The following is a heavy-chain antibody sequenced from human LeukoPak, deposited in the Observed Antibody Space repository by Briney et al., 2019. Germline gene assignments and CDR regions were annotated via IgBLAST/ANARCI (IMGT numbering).Heavy chain of an antibody. Sequence: PPASVKVSCKASGYTFTGYYMHWVRQAPGQGLEWMGWINPNSGGTNYAQKFQGRVTMTRDTSSSTAYMELRRLTSDDTAVYYCARDPTNWIDYWGQGTLVTVSS. CDR1: GYTFTGYY. V-gene: IGHV1-2*02. J-gene: IGHJ4*02. CDR3: ARDPTNWIDY. D-gene: IGHD3-3*01. CDR2: INPNSGGT.